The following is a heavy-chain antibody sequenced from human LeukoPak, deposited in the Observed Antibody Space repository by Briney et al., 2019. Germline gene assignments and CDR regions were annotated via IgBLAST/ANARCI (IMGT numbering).Heavy chain of an antibody. CDR2: IGAGGTFT. CDR3: ARERSDWSFDY. V-gene: IGHV3-23*01. J-gene: IGHJ4*02. Sequence: PGGSLRLSCTASGFTFSSYAMNWVRQASGKGLEWVSGIGAGGTFTYYADSVKGRFTIFRDNSRNTLYLQMNSLRTEDTAVYYCARERSDWSFDYWGQGTLVTVSS. CDR1: GFTFSSYA. D-gene: IGHD3-9*01.